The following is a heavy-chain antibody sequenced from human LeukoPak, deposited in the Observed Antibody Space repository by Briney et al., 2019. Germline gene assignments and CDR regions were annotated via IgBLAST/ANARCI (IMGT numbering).Heavy chain of an antibody. V-gene: IGHV3-21*01. Sequence: GGSLRLSCAASGFTFSSYSMSWVRQAPGKGLEWVSSISSSSYIYYADSVKGRFTISRDNAKNSLYLQMNSLRVEDTAVYYCARVGYRGTYTDFDYWGQGTLVTVSS. D-gene: IGHD1-26*01. CDR3: ARVGYRGTYTDFDY. CDR2: ISSSSYI. J-gene: IGHJ4*02. CDR1: GFTFSSYS.